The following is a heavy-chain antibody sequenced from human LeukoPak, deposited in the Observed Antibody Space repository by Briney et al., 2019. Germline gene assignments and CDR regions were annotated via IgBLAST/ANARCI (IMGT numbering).Heavy chain of an antibody. D-gene: IGHD3-10*01. CDR1: GYTFTGYY. CDR2: INPNSGGT. CDR3: TSYGSGSYVSAFDI. J-gene: IGHJ3*02. V-gene: IGHV1-2*02. Sequence: ASVKVSCKASGYTFTGYYMHWVRQAPGQGLEWMGWINPNSGGTNYAQKFQGRVTTTRDTSISTAYMELSRLRSDDTAVYYCTSYGSGSYVSAFDIWGQGTMVTVSS.